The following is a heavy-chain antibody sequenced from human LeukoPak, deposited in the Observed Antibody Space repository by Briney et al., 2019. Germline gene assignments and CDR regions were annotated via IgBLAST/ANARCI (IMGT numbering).Heavy chain of an antibody. J-gene: IGHJ5*02. D-gene: IGHD3-10*01. CDR2: ISYDGSNK. Sequence: GASLRLSCAASGFTFSSYGMHWVRQAPGRGLEWGAVISYDGSNKHHAESVKCRFAIYRENSKNTLYLQMNSLRTEDTAVYYCAKKSPGSYQSLPEPWGQGTLVPVSS. CDR3: AKKSPGSYQSLPEP. CDR1: GFTFSSYG. V-gene: IGHV3-30*18.